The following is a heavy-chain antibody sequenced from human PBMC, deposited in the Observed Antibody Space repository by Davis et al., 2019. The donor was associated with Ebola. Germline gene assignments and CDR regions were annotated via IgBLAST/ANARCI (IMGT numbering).Heavy chain of an antibody. J-gene: IGHJ4*02. CDR1: GFAFSASA. CDR2: IVVGSGNT. CDR3: AASAGTVGKFDF. V-gene: IGHV1-58*02. D-gene: IGHD1-14*01. Sequence: SVKVSCKAFGFAFSASAMQWVRQARGQRLEWIGSIVVGSGNTNYAQKFRQRVTMTRDMSTSTVYMKLRSLRSDDTAVYYCAASAGTVGKFDFWGQGAVVTVSA.